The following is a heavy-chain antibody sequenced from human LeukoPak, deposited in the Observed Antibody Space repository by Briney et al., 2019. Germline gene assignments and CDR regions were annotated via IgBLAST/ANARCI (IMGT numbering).Heavy chain of an antibody. Sequence: SETLSLTCTVAAGSISNSGYTYWGWIRQPPGKGLEWIGSFYHNGYTYYNPSLKSRVTISADTSKSQFSLRVTSMTAADTAVYYCVHSPSVDTAMVDYFDYWGQGTLVTVSS. V-gene: IGHV4-39*01. J-gene: IGHJ4*02. CDR3: VHSPSVDTAMVDYFDY. D-gene: IGHD5-18*01. CDR2: FYHNGYT. CDR1: AGSISNSGYTY.